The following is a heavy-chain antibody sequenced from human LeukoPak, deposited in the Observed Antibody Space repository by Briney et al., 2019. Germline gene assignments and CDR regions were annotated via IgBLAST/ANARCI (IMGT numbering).Heavy chain of an antibody. V-gene: IGHV1-18*01. D-gene: IGHD5-12*01. Sequence: ASVKVSCKASTYTFTRYGISWVRQAPGQGLEWMGWISGYNGNTNYAQKFLGRVSMTADTATSTAYMELRSLTSDDTTMYYCARSGRGTYYYFDLWGQGTLVTVSS. J-gene: IGHJ4*02. CDR1: TYTFTRYG. CDR3: ARSGRGTYYYFDL. CDR2: ISGYNGNT.